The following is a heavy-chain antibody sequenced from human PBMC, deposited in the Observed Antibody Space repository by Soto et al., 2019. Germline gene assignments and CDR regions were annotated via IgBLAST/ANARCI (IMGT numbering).Heavy chain of an antibody. Sequence: EVQLVESGGGLVQPGRSLRLSCAASGFTFDDYAMHWVRQAPGKGLEWVSGISWNSGGIAYADSVKGRFTISRDNAKNSLYLQMNSLRAEDTALYYCAKDKERCGEARLGYYGMDVWGQGTTVTVSS. V-gene: IGHV3-9*01. CDR1: GFTFDDYA. CDR3: AKDKERCGEARLGYYGMDV. D-gene: IGHD3-10*01. J-gene: IGHJ6*02. CDR2: ISWNSGGI.